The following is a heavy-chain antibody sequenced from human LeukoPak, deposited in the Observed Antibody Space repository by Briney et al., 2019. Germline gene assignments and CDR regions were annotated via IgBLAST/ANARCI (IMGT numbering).Heavy chain of an antibody. CDR2: ISSSGSYI. CDR1: GFTFSSYS. Sequence: GGSLRLSCASSGFTFSSYSMNWVRQAPGKGLEWVSSISSSGSYIHYADSVKGRFTISRDNAKNSLYLQMNSLRAEDTAVYYCARAPYGSGSYSGSDYWGQGTLVTVSS. CDR3: ARAPYGSGSYSGSDY. J-gene: IGHJ4*02. V-gene: IGHV3-21*01. D-gene: IGHD3-10*01.